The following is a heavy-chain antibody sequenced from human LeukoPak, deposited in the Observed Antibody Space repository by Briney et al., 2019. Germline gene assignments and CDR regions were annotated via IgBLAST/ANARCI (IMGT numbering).Heavy chain of an antibody. D-gene: IGHD4-17*01. CDR2: IFYIGST. CDR3: ARSYGDYADLWRYYFDY. CDR1: GGSISTYY. Sequence: SETLSLTCTVSGGSISTYYLSWLRQSPGKGLEWIGHIFYIGSTNYNPSLTSRVTISVDRSKNQFSLKLRSVTAADTAVYYCARSYGDYADLWRYYFDYWGHGTLVTVSS. V-gene: IGHV4-59*01. J-gene: IGHJ4*01.